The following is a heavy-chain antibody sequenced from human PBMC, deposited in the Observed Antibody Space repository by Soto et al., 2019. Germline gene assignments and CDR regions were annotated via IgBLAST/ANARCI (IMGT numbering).Heavy chain of an antibody. Sequence: GGSLRLSCAASGFTFSSYSMNWVRQAPGKGLEWVSSISSSGSYIYYADSVKGRFTISRDNAKNSLYLQMNSLRAEDTAVYYCARDDVLDSSAPTCDYWGQGTLVTVSS. CDR1: GFTFSSYS. CDR3: ARDDVLDSSAPTCDY. J-gene: IGHJ4*02. D-gene: IGHD6-25*01. V-gene: IGHV3-21*01. CDR2: ISSSGSYI.